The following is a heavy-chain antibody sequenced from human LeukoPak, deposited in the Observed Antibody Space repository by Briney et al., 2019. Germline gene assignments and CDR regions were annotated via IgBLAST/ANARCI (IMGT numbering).Heavy chain of an antibody. V-gene: IGHV3-11*01. CDR3: AREKDTAMGYYMNV. CDR2: ISSSGSTI. D-gene: IGHD5-18*01. Sequence: GGSLRLSCAASGFTFSDYYMSWIRQAPGKGLEWVSYISSSGSTIYYADSVKGRFTISRDNAKNSLYLQMNSLRAEDTAVYYCAREKDTAMGYYMNVWGKGTTVNVSS. J-gene: IGHJ6*03. CDR1: GFTFSDYY.